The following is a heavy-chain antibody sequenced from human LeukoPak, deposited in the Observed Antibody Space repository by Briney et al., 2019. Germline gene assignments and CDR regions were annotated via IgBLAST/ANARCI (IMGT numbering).Heavy chain of an antibody. CDR1: GYNFLSYD. CDR3: TRSSSWSAARREAFDI. V-gene: IGHV1-8*03. J-gene: IGHJ3*02. Sequence: ASVKVSCTASGYNFLSYDINWVRQAPGQGLEWMGWMNPNSGNTGYAQKFQGRVTFTRDNSITTAYMELSSLRSEGTAVYYCTRSSSWSAARREAFDIWGQGTMVTVSS. CDR2: MNPNSGNT. D-gene: IGHD6-6*01.